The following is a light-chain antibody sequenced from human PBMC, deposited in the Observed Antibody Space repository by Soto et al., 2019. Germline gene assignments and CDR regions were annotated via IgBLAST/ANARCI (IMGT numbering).Light chain of an antibody. V-gene: IGKV3-15*01. CDR2: GAS. CDR3: QQYNDWPLT. CDR1: QSVGTN. Sequence: EIVMTQSPATLSVSPGERATRSCRASQSVGTNLAWYQQKPGQPPRLLVYGASTRATGIPASFSGSGSGTEFTLTISSLQSEDFAVYYCQQYNDWPLTFGGGTKVEIK. J-gene: IGKJ4*01.